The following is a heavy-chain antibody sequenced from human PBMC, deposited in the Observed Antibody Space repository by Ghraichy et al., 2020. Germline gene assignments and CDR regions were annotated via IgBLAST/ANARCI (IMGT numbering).Heavy chain of an antibody. Sequence: SETLSLTCTVSSGSISSDFSYWTWIRQHPGKGLEWIGHIYNSGSTNYNPSLKSRVTISMGTSNQFSLKLTSVTAADTAVYYCAGEFSDWGQGTLVTVSS. CDR1: SGSISSDFSY. CDR2: IYNSGST. V-gene: IGHV4-31*03. D-gene: IGHD3-3*01. J-gene: IGHJ4*02. CDR3: AGEFSD.